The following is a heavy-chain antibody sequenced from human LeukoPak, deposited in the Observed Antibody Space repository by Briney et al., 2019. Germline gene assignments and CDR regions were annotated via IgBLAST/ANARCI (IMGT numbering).Heavy chain of an antibody. CDR2: IYYSGST. V-gene: IGHV4-39*01. Sequence: SETLSLTRTVSGGSISSSSYYWGWIRQPPGKGLEWIGSIYYSGSTYYNPSLKSRVTISVDTSKNQFSLKLSSVTAADTAVYYCATEKIRITMVRGVISQTLYYFDYWGQGTLVTVSS. D-gene: IGHD3-10*01. CDR1: GGSISSSSYY. J-gene: IGHJ4*02. CDR3: ATEKIRITMVRGVISQTLYYFDY.